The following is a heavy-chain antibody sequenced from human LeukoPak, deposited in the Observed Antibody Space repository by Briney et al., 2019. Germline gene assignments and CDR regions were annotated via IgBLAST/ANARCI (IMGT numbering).Heavy chain of an antibody. CDR1: GYTFTGYY. D-gene: IGHD2-2*01. V-gene: IGHV1-2*06. Sequence: ASVKVSCKASGYTFTGYYMHWVRQAPGQGLKWMGRINPNSGGTNYAQKFQGRVTMTRDTSISTAYMELSRLRSDDTAVYYCARAPDLYCSSTSCYSISDDYWGQGTLVTVSS. CDR2: INPNSGGT. CDR3: ARAPDLYCSSTSCYSISDDY. J-gene: IGHJ4*02.